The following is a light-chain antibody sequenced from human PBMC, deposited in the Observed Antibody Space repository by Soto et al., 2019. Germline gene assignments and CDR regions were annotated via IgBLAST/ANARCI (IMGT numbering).Light chain of an antibody. CDR2: SNN. CDR1: NSKIVSKP. V-gene: IGLV1-44*01. Sequence: QSVLTHPPSASGTPGQRVTISCSGGNSKIVSKPVHWYRQLPGTAPKLLIYSNNQRPSGVPDRFSGSKSGTSASLAISGLQSEDEADYYCAVWDDSLNGRVFGGGTKLTVL. CDR3: AVWDDSLNGRV. J-gene: IGLJ2*01.